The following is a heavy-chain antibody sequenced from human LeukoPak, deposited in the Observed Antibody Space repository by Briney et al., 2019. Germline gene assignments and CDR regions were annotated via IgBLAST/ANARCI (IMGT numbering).Heavy chain of an antibody. D-gene: IGHD1-26*01. CDR1: GFTFSSYG. CDR3: ARVASGSYPYYFDY. V-gene: IGHV3-30*19. J-gene: IGHJ4*02. CDR2: ISYDGSNK. Sequence: GGPLRLSCAASGFTFSSYGMHWVRQAPGKGLEWVAVISYDGSNKYYADSVKGRFTISRDNSKNTLYLQMNSLRAEDTAVYYCARVASGSYPYYFDYWGQGTLVTVSS.